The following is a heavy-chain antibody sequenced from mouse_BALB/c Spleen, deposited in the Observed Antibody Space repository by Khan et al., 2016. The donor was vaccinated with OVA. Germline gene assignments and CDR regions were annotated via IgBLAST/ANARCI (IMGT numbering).Heavy chain of an antibody. V-gene: IGHV5-6-5*01. CDR3: ARDYWFTY. CDR1: GFTFSNYA. CDR2: ISSGGTT. J-gene: IGHJ3*01. Sequence: EVELVESEGDLVKPGGSLKLSCAASGFTFSNYAMSWVRQTPEKRLEWVASISSGGTTYFPDSVKGRFTISRDNGRNILYLQMSSLRSVDTAMYYCARDYWFTYWGQGTLVTVSA.